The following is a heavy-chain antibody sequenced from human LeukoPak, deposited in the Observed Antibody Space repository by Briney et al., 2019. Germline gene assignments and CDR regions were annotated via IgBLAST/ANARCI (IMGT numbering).Heavy chain of an antibody. D-gene: IGHD1-26*01. CDR2: INPNSGDT. J-gene: IGHJ5*02. V-gene: IGHV1-2*02. Sequence: ASVKVSCKASGYTFTSYGISWVRQAPGQGLEWMGWINPNSGDTNYAQKFQGRVTMTRDTSINTAYMELSNLRSDDTAVFYCGLVGATRRRNWFDPWGQGTLVTVSS. CDR1: GYTFTSYG. CDR3: GLVGATRRRNWFDP.